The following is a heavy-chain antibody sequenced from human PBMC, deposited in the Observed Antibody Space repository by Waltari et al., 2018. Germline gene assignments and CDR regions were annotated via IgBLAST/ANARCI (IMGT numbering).Heavy chain of an antibody. Sequence: QLQLQESGPGLVTPSETRSLTCTVPGGSISTGGYYGGWNRQSPGKGLEWIGIIYYRGSTNYNPTLKSRVTISGDTSKNQFSLKLSSVTAADTAVYYCARHWKRSGYRFDPWGQGTLVTVSS. D-gene: IGHD5-12*01. J-gene: IGHJ5*02. V-gene: IGHV4-39*01. CDR1: GGSISTGGYY. CDR3: ARHWKRSGYRFDP. CDR2: IYYRGST.